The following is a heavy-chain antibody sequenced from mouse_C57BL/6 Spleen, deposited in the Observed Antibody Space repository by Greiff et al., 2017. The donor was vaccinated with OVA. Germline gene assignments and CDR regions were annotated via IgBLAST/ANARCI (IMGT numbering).Heavy chain of an antibody. CDR3: ARKAFLLDGYYVWYFDV. CDR1: GYTFTDYN. V-gene: IGHV1-18*01. Sequence: EVQLQQSGPELVKPGASVKIPCKASGYTFTDYNMDWVKQSHGKSLEWIGDINPNNGGTIYNQKFKGKATLTVDKSSSTAYMELRSLTSEDTAVYYCARKAFLLDGYYVWYFDVWGTGTTVTVSS. CDR2: INPNNGGT. D-gene: IGHD2-3*01. J-gene: IGHJ1*03.